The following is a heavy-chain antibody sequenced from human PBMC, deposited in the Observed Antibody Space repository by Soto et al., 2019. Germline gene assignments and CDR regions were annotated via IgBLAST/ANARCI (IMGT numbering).Heavy chain of an antibody. J-gene: IGHJ4*02. CDR3: AKDQQSRGTAYFDY. CDR2: ISGSGGST. V-gene: IGHV3-23*01. Sequence: GGSLRLSCAASGFTFSSYAMSWVRQAPGKGLEWVSAISGSGGSTYYADPVKGRFTISRDKSKNTLYLQMNSLRAEDTAVYYCAKDQQSRGTAYFDYWGQGTLVTVSS. D-gene: IGHD3-10*01. CDR1: GFTFSSYA.